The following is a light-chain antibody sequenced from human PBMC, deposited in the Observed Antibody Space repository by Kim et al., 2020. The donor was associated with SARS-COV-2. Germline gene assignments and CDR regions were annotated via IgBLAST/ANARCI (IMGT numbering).Light chain of an antibody. V-gene: IGKV1-39*01. CDR2: TAS. CDR1: ESVSDY. CDR3: QQGYSTPIT. Sequence: DIQMTQSPSSLSASVGDRVTITCRPSESVSDYLNWYQQHPGKAPRLLIYTASTLQTGVPSRFSGSGSGTDFTLTISSLQPEDFATYYCQQGYSTPITFGQGTRLEIK. J-gene: IGKJ5*01.